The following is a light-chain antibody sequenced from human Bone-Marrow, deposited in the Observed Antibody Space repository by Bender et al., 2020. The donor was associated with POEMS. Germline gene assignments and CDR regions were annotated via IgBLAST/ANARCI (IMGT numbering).Light chain of an antibody. CDR1: RGDVGIYNY. V-gene: IGLV2-14*01. CDR2: DVN. CDR3: ISYTSSSTLV. J-gene: IGLJ3*02. Sequence: QSALTQPASVSGSPGQSITISCTGTRGDVGIYNYVSWYQQHPGKAPKLMILDVNNRPSGVSNRFSGSKSGNTASLTISGLQAEDEADYFCISYTSSSTLVFGGGTKLTVL.